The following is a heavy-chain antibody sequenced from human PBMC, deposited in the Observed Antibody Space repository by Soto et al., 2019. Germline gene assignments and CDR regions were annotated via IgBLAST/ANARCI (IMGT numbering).Heavy chain of an antibody. V-gene: IGHV4-4*02. J-gene: IGHJ4*02. D-gene: IGHD4-17*01. CDR1: GGSISRSNW. CDR3: AGSTVPRFDD. Sequence: QVQLQESGPGLVKPSGTLSLTCAVSGGSISRSNWWSWVRQPPGKGLEWIAEIYHSGITNFNPSLKSRVTISIDKSQNQFSLKLTSVTAADTAVYYCAGSTVPRFDDWGQGTLVTVSS. CDR2: IYHSGIT.